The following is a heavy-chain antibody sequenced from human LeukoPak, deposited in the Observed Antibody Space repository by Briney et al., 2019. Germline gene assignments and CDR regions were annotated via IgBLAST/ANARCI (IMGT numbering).Heavy chain of an antibody. V-gene: IGHV3-48*01. CDR2: ICGSTSTI. J-gene: IGHJ4*02. CDR1: GFTLRGYT. D-gene: IGHD1-26*01. Sequence: PGGSLRLSCGASGFTLRGYTMNSVRQAPGKGLEWLSYICGSTSTIYYADSVKGRFTISRDNANDSLYLQKNSLRADDTAVYYCARGGRMQLLGYFDYWGQGTLVTVSS. CDR3: ARGGRMQLLGYFDY.